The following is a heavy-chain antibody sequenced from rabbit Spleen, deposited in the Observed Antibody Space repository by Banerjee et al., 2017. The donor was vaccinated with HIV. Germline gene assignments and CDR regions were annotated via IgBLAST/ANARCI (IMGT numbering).Heavy chain of an antibody. CDR1: GFSFSSGYY. J-gene: IGHJ4*01. Sequence: QSLEESGGDLVKPGASLTLTCTASGFSFSSGYYMCWVRQAPGKGPEWIACIGASTGITYYASWAKGRFTISKTSSTTVTLQMTSLTAADTATYFCARDLVTVIGWNFNLWGPGTLVTVS. CDR3: ARDLVTVIGWNFNL. D-gene: IGHD1-1*01. CDR2: IGASTGIT. V-gene: IGHV1S40*01.